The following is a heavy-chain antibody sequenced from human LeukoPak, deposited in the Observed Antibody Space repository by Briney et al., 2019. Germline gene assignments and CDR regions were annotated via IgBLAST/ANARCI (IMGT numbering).Heavy chain of an antibody. Sequence: SETLSLTCAVYGGSFSGYYWSWIRQPPGKGLEWIGEINHSGSTNYNPSLKSRVTISVDTSKNQFSLKLSSVTAADTAVYYCATTNVLLWLGELSKTAYFDYWGQGTLVTVSS. D-gene: IGHD3-10*01. CDR2: INHSGST. V-gene: IGHV4-34*01. J-gene: IGHJ4*02. CDR1: GGSFSGYY. CDR3: ATTNVLLWLGELSKTAYFDY.